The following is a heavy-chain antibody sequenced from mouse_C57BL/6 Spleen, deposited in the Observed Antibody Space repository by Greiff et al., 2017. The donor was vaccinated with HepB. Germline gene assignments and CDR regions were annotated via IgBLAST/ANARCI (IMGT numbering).Heavy chain of an antibody. CDR1: GYAFSSYW. CDR3: ARKGFITTVHLDY. CDR2: IYPGDGDT. D-gene: IGHD1-1*01. V-gene: IGHV1-80*01. J-gene: IGHJ2*01. Sequence: QVQLQQSGAELVKPGASVKISCTASGYAFSSYWMTWVKQRPGKGLEWIGQIYPGDGDTNYNGKFKGKATLTADKSSSTAYMQLSSLTSEDSAVYFGARKGFITTVHLDYWGQGTTLTVSS.